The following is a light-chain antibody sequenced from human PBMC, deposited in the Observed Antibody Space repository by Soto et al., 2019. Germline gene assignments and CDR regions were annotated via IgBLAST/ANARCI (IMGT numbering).Light chain of an antibody. CDR1: QSVSTRS. V-gene: IGKV3-20*01. CDR3: QQYDSSPRT. Sequence: EIVLTQSPGTLSLSPGERATLSCRASQSVSTRSLAWYQQKPGQAPRLLISGASSRAADIPDRFSGSGSGTDFTLTINRLEPEDFAVYYCQQYDSSPRTFVQWTKVE. J-gene: IGKJ1*01. CDR2: GAS.